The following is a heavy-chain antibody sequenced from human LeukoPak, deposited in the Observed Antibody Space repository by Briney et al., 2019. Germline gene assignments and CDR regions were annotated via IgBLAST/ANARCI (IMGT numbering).Heavy chain of an antibody. Sequence: SETLSLTCAVYGGSFSGYYWSWIRQPPGKGLEWIGEINHSGSTNYNPSLKSRVTISVDTSKNPFSLKLSSVTAADTAVYYCARGRSGYSSGWGQGTLVTVSS. V-gene: IGHV4-34*01. CDR1: GGSFSGYY. D-gene: IGHD5-18*01. CDR2: INHSGST. CDR3: ARGRSGYSSG. J-gene: IGHJ4*02.